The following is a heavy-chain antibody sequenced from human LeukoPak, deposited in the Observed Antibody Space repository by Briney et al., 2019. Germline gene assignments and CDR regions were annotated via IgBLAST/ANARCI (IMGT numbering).Heavy chain of an antibody. CDR3: ARGGSTWCYFDY. CDR2: VWYDGSDT. J-gene: IGHJ4*02. D-gene: IGHD6-13*01. Sequence: HAGGSLRLSCAASGFTFNTYAMHWVRQAPGKGLEWVAVVWYDGSDTYYGDSVKGRFTISRDNSKNTLYLQMNSLRGEDTAVYYCARGGSTWCYFDYWGRGTLVTVSS. V-gene: IGHV3-33*01. CDR1: GFTFNTYA.